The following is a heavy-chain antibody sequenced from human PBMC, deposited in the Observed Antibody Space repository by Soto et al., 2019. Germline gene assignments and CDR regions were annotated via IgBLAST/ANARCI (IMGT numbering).Heavy chain of an antibody. J-gene: IGHJ6*02. CDR3: AKDFKVSGSHYGTLNYYYGMDV. V-gene: IGHV3-30*18. D-gene: IGHD3-10*01. CDR1: GFTLSTYG. Sequence: PGGSLRLSCAASGFTLSTYGMQWVSQAPGKGLEWVAVISYNGYLKYYVDAVKGRFTVARDNSKNTLFLEMNSLRVEDTAVYFCAKDFKVSGSHYGTLNYYYGMDVWGQGTTVTVSS. CDR2: ISYNGYLK.